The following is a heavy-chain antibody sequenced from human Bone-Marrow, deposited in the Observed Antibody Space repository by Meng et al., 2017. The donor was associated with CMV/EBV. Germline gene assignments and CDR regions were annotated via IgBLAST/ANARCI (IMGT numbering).Heavy chain of an antibody. CDR1: ALSLSLYW. CDR2: INEDWSLT. V-gene: IGHV3-74*01. Sequence: LSCPAFALSLSLYWFHWVRQVPWQGLVWVSRINEDWSLTNYADAVEGRSTISRDNAKNTLFLQMNSLRAEDTAVYYCARDLAGRDDYWGPGTLVTVSS. D-gene: IGHD3-10*01. J-gene: IGHJ4*02. CDR3: ARDLAGRDDY.